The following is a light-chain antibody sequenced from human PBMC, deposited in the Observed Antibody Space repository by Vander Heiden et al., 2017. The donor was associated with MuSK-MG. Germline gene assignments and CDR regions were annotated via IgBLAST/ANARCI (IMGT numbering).Light chain of an antibody. J-gene: IGLJ1*01. CDR2: DST. Sequence: QSALTQPASVSGSPGPSVTISCRGTSSDVGGYHYVYWYQHPAGKARKLIIFDSTKGPAVVSNRCSDSKSVTTASLTIAGLQTEDEADYYCCSDTTSSTLRVFGTGTKVTVL. V-gene: IGLV2-14*03. CDR1: SSDVGGYHY. CDR3: CSDTTSSTLRV.